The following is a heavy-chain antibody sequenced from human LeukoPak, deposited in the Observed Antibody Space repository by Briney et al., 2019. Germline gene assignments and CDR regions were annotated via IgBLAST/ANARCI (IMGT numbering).Heavy chain of an antibody. CDR3: ARVSTGWFDP. D-gene: IGHD2-8*02. CDR1: GYSISSGYY. V-gene: IGHV4-38-2*01. CDR2: IYHSGST. J-gene: IGHJ5*02. Sequence: SETLSLTCAVSGYSISSGYYWGWTWQPPGKGLEWIGSIYHSGSTYYIPSLKSRVTISVDTSKNQFSLKLSSVTAADTAVYYCARVSTGWFDPWGQGTLVTVSS.